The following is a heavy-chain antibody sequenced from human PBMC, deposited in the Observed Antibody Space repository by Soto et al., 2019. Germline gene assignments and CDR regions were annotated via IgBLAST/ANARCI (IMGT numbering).Heavy chain of an antibody. CDR3: ARISDLRWYTYYYHGMDV. J-gene: IGHJ6*02. Sequence: SETLSLTCTVSGGSISSYYWSWIRQPPGKGLEWIGYIYYSGSTNYNPSLKSRVTISVDTSKNQFSLKLSSVTAADTAVYYCARISDLRWYTYYYHGMDVWGQGTTVTVSS. D-gene: IGHD4-17*01. CDR2: IYYSGST. CDR1: GGSISSYY. V-gene: IGHV4-59*08.